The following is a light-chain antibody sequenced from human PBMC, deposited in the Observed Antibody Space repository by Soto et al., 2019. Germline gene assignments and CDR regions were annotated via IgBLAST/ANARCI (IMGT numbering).Light chain of an antibody. V-gene: IGKV3-20*01. CDR2: GAS. J-gene: IGKJ5*01. CDR3: QQYGSSPVT. Sequence: EIVLTQSPGTLSLSPGERVTLSCRASQSLRNNYLAWYQQKPGQAPRLLFDGASIRPTGIPDRFSGSGSGTDFPLTINRMEPEDFAVYWCQQYGSSPVTFGQGTRLEIK. CDR1: QSLRNNY.